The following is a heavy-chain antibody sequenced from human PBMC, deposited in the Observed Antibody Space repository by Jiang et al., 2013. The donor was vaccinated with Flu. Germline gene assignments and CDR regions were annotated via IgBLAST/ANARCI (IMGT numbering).Heavy chain of an antibody. CDR3: TRDRFHPGTLDLDY. V-gene: IGHV1-46*01. J-gene: IGHJ4*02. CDR1: GYTFTSYY. Sequence: EVKTPGASVKVSCKASGYTFTSYYIHWVRQAPGQGLEWMGIINPSGGSTRYAQKFQGRVTLTSDTSTSTVYMELSSLISEDTAVYYCTRDRFHPGTLDLDYWGQGTLVTVSS. CDR2: INPSGGST. D-gene: IGHD1/OR15-1a*01.